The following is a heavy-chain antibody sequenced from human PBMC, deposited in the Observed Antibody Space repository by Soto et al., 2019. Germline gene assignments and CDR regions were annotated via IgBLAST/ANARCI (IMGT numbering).Heavy chain of an antibody. CDR1: GYTFTSYG. Sequence: QVQLVQSGAEVKKPGASVKVSCKASGYTFTSYGISWVRQAPGQGLEWMGWISAYNGNTNYAQKLQGRVTMTTDTSTSTAYMELRSLRSDDTAVYYCARTRWFGELFGYYYYYGMDVWGQGTTVTVSS. J-gene: IGHJ6*02. D-gene: IGHD3-10*01. CDR2: ISAYNGNT. V-gene: IGHV1-18*01. CDR3: ARTRWFGELFGYYYYYGMDV.